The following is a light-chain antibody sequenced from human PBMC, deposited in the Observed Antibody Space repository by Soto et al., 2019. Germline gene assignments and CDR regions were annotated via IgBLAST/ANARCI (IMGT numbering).Light chain of an antibody. CDR3: AAWDDSLNLV. Sequence: QTVVTQPPSASGTPGQRVTISCSGSSSNIGSNTVSWYQHLPGTAPKLLIYYTNRRPSGVPDRFSGSKSGTSASLAISGLQSDDEADYYCAAWDDSLNLVFGGGTKLTVL. CDR2: YTN. V-gene: IGLV1-44*01. CDR1: SSNIGSNT. J-gene: IGLJ2*01.